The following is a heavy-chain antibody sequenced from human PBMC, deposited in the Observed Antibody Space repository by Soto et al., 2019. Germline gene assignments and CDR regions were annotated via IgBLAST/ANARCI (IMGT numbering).Heavy chain of an antibody. CDR3: AGQIFDSGP. V-gene: IGHV3-23*01. J-gene: IGHJ5*02. Sequence: GSLRLSCAASGFSFNIFAMNWVRQAPGQGLEWVSGISGSGDSTYYADSVKGRFTVSRDNSKNTLYLQMSSLRAEDTAVYYCAGQIFDSGPWGQGTLVTVSS. CDR1: GFSFNIFA. D-gene: IGHD3-22*01. CDR2: ISGSGDST.